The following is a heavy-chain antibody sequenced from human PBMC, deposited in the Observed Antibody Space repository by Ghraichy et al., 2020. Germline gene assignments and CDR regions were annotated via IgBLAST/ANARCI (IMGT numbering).Heavy chain of an antibody. V-gene: IGHV3-15*01. CDR3: TTGSYCGGDCYTGRGY. Sequence: GESLNISCAASGFTFTNAWMSWVRQAPGKGLEWVGRIKSKTDGETTDYAAPVKGRFTISRDDSKNTMYLQLNSLKIEDTAVYYCTTGSYCGGDCYTGRGYWGQGTLVTVSS. CDR1: GFTFTNAW. J-gene: IGHJ4*02. D-gene: IGHD2-21*01. CDR2: IKSKTDGETT.